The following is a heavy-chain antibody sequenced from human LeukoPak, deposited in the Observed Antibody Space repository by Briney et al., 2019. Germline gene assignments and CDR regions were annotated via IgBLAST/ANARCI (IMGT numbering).Heavy chain of an antibody. V-gene: IGHV3-74*01. CDR1: GFIFNNFW. CDR2: LNNDGSGT. J-gene: IGHJ4*02. D-gene: IGHD3-16*01. Sequence: GGSLRLSCAASGFIFNNFWMHWVRQAPGPGLVWVSRLNNDGSGTGYGDSVKGRFTTSRNNAMNTLYLQMNSLRVEDTAVYDCARGRQGGFFDYWGQGVLVTVSS. CDR3: ARGRQGGFFDY.